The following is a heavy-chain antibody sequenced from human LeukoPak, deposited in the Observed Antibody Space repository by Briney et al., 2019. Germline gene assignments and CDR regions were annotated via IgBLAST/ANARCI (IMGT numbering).Heavy chain of an antibody. D-gene: IGHD2-21*01. Sequence: PGGSLRLSCAASGFTFDDYTMHWVRQAPGKGLEWVSLISWDGGSTYYADSVKGRFTISRDNSKNSLYLQMNSLRTEDTALYYCIRGGGAVYGMDVWGQGTTVTVSS. CDR1: GFTFDDYT. V-gene: IGHV3-43*01. CDR3: IRGGGAVYGMDV. CDR2: ISWDGGST. J-gene: IGHJ6*02.